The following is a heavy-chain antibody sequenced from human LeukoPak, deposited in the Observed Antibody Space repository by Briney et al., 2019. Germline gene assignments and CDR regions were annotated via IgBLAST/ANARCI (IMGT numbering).Heavy chain of an antibody. Sequence: GGSLRLSCAASGFTFSSYEMNWVRQAPGKGLEWVAVIWYDGSNKYYADSVKGRFTISRDNSKNTLYLQMNSLRAEDTAVYYCAKDRNWNGKDLFDYWGQGTLVTVSS. CDR2: IWYDGSNK. J-gene: IGHJ4*02. CDR3: AKDRNWNGKDLFDY. CDR1: GFTFSSYE. V-gene: IGHV3-33*06. D-gene: IGHD1-1*01.